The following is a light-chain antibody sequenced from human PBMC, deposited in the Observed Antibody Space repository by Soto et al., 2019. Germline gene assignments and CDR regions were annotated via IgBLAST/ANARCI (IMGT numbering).Light chain of an antibody. J-gene: IGKJ4*01. Sequence: DIQMTQSPSSVSASVGDRVTITCRASQYIGPWLAWYQQKPGTAPKLMISAASNLPGGVPTRLSGSGSGTDFTLSVSSLQPYYSATYFCQQAAGFPLAFGGGTKVEI. CDR1: QYIGPW. V-gene: IGKV1-12*01. CDR3: QQAAGFPLA. CDR2: AAS.